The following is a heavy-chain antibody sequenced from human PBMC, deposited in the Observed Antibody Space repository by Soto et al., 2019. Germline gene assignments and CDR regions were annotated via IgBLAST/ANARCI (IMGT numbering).Heavy chain of an antibody. D-gene: IGHD3-10*01. V-gene: IGHV4-31*03. Sequence: QVQLQESGPGLVKPSQTLSLTCTVSGGSISRSSAYYWSWIRQHPEKGLEWIGYIYSGGTTNYNPSLRSRVNISLDTANNQFSLNLSSVTAADTALYYCARDGGPRGDYYYAMDVWGQGTTVTVSS. J-gene: IGHJ6*02. CDR3: ARDGGPRGDYYYAMDV. CDR1: GGSISRSSAYY. CDR2: IYSGGTT.